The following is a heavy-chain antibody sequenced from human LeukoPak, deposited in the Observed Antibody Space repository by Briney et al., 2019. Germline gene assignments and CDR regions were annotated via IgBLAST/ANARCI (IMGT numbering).Heavy chain of an antibody. J-gene: IGHJ6*02. CDR2: IYISGST. CDR1: GGSISGYY. D-gene: IGHD3-22*01. V-gene: IGHV4-4*07. CDR3: ARDMGYYDSSGYHSYGMDV. Sequence: KPSETLSLTCTVSGGSISGYYWSWIRQPAGEGLEWIGRIYISGSTKYNPFLHSRVTMSVDTSKNQFSLKLSSVTAADTAVYYCARDMGYYDSSGYHSYGMDVWGPGTTVTVSS.